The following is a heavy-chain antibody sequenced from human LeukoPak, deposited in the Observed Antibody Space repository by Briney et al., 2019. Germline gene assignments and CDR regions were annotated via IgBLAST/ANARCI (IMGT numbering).Heavy chain of an antibody. J-gene: IGHJ5*02. Sequence: GASVKVSCKASGYTFTSYGISWVRQAPGQGLEWMGWISAYNGNTNYAQKLQGRVTMTTDTSTSTAYMELRSLRSDDTAVYYCARDKCAGSPTFPLNWFDPWGQGTLVTVSS. V-gene: IGHV1-18*01. CDR2: ISAYNGNT. D-gene: IGHD2/OR15-2a*01. CDR1: GYTFTSYG. CDR3: ARDKCAGSPTFPLNWFDP.